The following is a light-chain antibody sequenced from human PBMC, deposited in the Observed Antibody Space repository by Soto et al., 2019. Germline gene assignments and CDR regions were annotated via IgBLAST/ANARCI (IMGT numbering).Light chain of an antibody. CDR1: QSISSY. Sequence: DIQMTQSPSSLSASVGDRVTITCRASQSISSYLNWYQQKPGKAPKLLIYAASSLQSGVPSRFSGSGSGTDFTLTISSLQPEDFATYYGQQSYSTETFGQGTKVEIK. J-gene: IGKJ1*01. CDR3: QQSYSTET. V-gene: IGKV1-39*01. CDR2: AAS.